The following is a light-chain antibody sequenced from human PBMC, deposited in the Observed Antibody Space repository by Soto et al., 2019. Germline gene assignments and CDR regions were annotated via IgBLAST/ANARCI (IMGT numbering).Light chain of an antibody. CDR1: RTDVDGHDY. V-gene: IGLV2-14*03. J-gene: IGLJ1*01. CDR2: DVH. Sequence: LTSPVSVTGLHLQSIPIIYNRTRTDVDGHDYVSWYQQHPGQAPKLIIFDVHNRPSGVSSRFSGSKSGDTASLTISGLQAEDDGDYYCGSYTASAPFYVFGTGTKVTVL. CDR3: GSYTASAPFYV.